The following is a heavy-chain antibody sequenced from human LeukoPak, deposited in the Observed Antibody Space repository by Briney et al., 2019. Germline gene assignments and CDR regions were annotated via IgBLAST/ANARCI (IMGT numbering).Heavy chain of an antibody. Sequence: GGSLRLSCAASGFTLSSYNMNWGRQAPGKGLEWVSSISSSSSNIYYADSVKGRFTISRDNAKTSLYPQMNSLRAEDTAVYYCARVEVGYWGQGTLVTVSS. J-gene: IGHJ4*02. CDR3: ARVEVGY. CDR1: GFTLSSYN. V-gene: IGHV3-21*01. D-gene: IGHD3-10*01. CDR2: ISSSSSNI.